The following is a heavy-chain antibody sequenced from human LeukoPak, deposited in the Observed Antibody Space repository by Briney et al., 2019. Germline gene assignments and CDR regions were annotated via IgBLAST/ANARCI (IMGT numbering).Heavy chain of an antibody. D-gene: IGHD4-23*01. CDR2: ISAYNGNT. V-gene: IGHV1-18*01. J-gene: IGHJ6*02. CDR1: GYTFTSYG. Sequence: ASVKVSCKASGYTFTSYGISWVRQAPGQGLEWMGWISAYNGNTNYAQKLQGRVTMTTDTSTSTAYMELRSLRSDDTAVYYCARDFAATVDYYYGMDAWGQGTTVTVSS. CDR3: ARDFAATVDYYYGMDA.